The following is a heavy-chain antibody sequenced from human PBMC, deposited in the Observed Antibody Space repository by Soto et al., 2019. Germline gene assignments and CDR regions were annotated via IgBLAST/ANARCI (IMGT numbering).Heavy chain of an antibody. Sequence: ASVNVSCKASGYTFTSYDINWVRQATGQGLEWMGRMNPNSGNTGYAQKFQGRVTMTRNTSISTAYMELSSLRSEDTAVYYCARGKAWIQLWLHFDYWGQGTLVTVSS. D-gene: IGHD5-18*01. CDR1: GYTFTSYD. J-gene: IGHJ4*02. V-gene: IGHV1-8*01. CDR3: ARGKAWIQLWLHFDY. CDR2: MNPNSGNT.